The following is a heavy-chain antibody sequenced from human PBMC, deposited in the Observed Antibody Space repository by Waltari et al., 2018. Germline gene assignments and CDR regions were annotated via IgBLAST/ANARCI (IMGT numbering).Heavy chain of an antibody. CDR2: INAGNGNT. J-gene: IGHJ6*02. D-gene: IGHD3-3*01. Sequence: QVQLVQSGAEVKKPGASVKVSCKASGYTFTSYAMHWVRQAPGQRLEWMGWINAGNGNTKYSQKFQGRVTITRDTSASTAYMELSSLRSEDTAVYYCARSDFWSGYGVYYYYGMDVWGQGTTVTVSS. CDR3: ARSDFWSGYGVYYYYGMDV. V-gene: IGHV1-3*01. CDR1: GYTFTSYA.